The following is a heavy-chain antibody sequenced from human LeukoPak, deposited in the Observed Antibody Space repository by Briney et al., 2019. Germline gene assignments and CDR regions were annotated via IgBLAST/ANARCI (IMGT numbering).Heavy chain of an antibody. CDR3: ASSLRQLGTDY. J-gene: IGHJ4*02. CDR2: IIPILGIA. D-gene: IGHD6-13*01. V-gene: IGHV1-69*04. CDR1: GGTFSSYA. Sequence: SVKVSCKASGGTFSSYAISWVRQAPGQGLEWMGRIIPILGIANYAQKFQGRVTITADKSTSTAYMELSSLRSEDTAVYYCASSLRQLGTDYWGQGTLVTVSS.